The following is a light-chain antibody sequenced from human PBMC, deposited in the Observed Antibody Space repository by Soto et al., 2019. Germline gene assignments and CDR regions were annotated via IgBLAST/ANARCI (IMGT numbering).Light chain of an antibody. V-gene: IGKV1-39*01. CDR1: QSISSY. CDR3: QQSYRPPYS. CDR2: ETS. J-gene: IGKJ2*03. Sequence: DIQMTQSPSSLSASVGDRVSITCRASQSISSYLHWYQQKPGKAPKLLISETSRLQSGVPSRFSGSGFGTDFALIITSLQPEDFATYHCQQSYRPPYSFGQGTKLE.